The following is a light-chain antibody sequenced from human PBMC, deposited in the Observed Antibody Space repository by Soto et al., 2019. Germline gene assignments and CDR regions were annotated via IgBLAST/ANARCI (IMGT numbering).Light chain of an antibody. CDR1: SSNIGNNY. CDR3: GTWDGSRNWV. CDR2: DNI. V-gene: IGLV1-51*01. Sequence: QSVLTQSPSVSAAPGQKVTISCSGTSSNIGNNYVSWYQQFPDTAPKLLIYDNIKRPSGIPDRFSGSKSGTSATLVITGRQTGDEADDYCGTWDGSRNWVFGGGTKLTVL. J-gene: IGLJ3*02.